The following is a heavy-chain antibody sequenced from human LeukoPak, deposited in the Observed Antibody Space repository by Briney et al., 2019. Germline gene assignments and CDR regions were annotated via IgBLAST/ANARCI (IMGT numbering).Heavy chain of an antibody. V-gene: IGHV1-46*01. CDR1: GYTFTSYY. D-gene: IGHD6-19*01. Sequence: EASVKVSCKASGYTFTSYYMHWVRQAPGQGLEWMGIINPSGGSTSYAQKFQGRVTMTRDMSTSTVYMELSSLSSEDTAVYYCARDWGIAVAGIDGGYFDYWGQGTLVTVSS. CDR3: ARDWGIAVAGIDGGYFDY. CDR2: INPSGGST. J-gene: IGHJ4*02.